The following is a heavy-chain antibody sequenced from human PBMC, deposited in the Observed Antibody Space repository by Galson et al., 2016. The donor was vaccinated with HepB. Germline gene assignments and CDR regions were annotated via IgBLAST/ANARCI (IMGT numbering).Heavy chain of an antibody. CDR3: ARSGWVGEFAY. D-gene: IGHD3-10*01. CDR2: MDSSSRYI. V-gene: IGHV3-21*01. CDR1: GFTFITYS. Sequence: SLRPSCAASGFTFITYSMNWVRQAPGKGLEWVSSMDSSSRYIYYADSVRGRFTISRDNAKNSLYLQMNSLRAEDTAVYYCARSGWVGEFAYWGQGTLVTVSS. J-gene: IGHJ4*02.